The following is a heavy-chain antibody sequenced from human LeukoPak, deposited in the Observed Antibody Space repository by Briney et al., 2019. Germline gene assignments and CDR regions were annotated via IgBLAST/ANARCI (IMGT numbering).Heavy chain of an antibody. J-gene: IGHJ6*02. CDR1: GGSISSYY. D-gene: IGHD1-26*01. Sequence: SETLSLTCTVSGGSISSYYWSWIRQPPGKGLEWIGYIYYSGSTNYNPSLKSRVTTSVDTSKNQFSLKLSSVTAAGTAVYYCARGGSYLRSHMDVWGQGTTVTVSS. V-gene: IGHV4-59*01. CDR2: IYYSGST. CDR3: ARGGSYLRSHMDV.